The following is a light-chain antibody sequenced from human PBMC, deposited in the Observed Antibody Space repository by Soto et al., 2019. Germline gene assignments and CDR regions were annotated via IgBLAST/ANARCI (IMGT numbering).Light chain of an antibody. CDR3: SSHTTSSTSV. CDR2: DVS. Sequence: QSALTQPASVSGSPGQSITISCTGTSSDVGAYNYVSWYQQHPGKVPKLLIYDVSNRPSGVSNRLSGSKSGNTASLTISGLQAEDEADYYCSSHTTSSTSVFGNGTKVTVL. CDR1: SSDVGAYNY. J-gene: IGLJ1*01. V-gene: IGLV2-14*01.